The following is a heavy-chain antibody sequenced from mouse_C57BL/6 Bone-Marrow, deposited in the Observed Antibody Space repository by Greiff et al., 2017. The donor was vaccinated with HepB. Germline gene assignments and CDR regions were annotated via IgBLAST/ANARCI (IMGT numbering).Heavy chain of an antibody. Sequence: VQLQQSGAELVRPGTSVKMSCKASGYTFTNYWIGWARRRPGHGLEWIGVIYPGGGYTNYNEKFKGKATLTADKSSSTAYMQFSSLTSEDSAIYYCARSGFSGFAYWGQGTLVTVSA. J-gene: IGHJ3*01. V-gene: IGHV1-63*01. CDR3: ARSGFSGFAY. CDR1: GYTFTNYW. D-gene: IGHD3-1*01. CDR2: IYPGGGYT.